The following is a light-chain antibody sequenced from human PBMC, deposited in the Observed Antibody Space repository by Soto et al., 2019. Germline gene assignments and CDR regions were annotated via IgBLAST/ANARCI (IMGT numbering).Light chain of an antibody. V-gene: IGKV2-28*01. CDR2: LST. Sequence: IVLTQSPLSLPVTPGEPASISCRSSQSLVHRNGYDSLDWYLQKPGQSPQLLIYLSTHRASGVPDRFSGCGSGTDFTLTISSVQTEDVGVYYCMQARQKTVTFGGGTKVEIK. CDR3: MQARQKTVT. CDR1: QSLVHRNGYDS. J-gene: IGKJ4*01.